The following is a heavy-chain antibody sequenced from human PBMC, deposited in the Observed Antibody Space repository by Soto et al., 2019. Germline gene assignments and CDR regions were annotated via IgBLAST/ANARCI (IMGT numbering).Heavy chain of an antibody. J-gene: IGHJ6*02. D-gene: IGHD6-19*01. V-gene: IGHV4-4*07. Sequence: QVQLHESGPGLVKPSETLSVTCSVSCASIRDYYWSWIRQPAGKGLEWIWRMYTSGNTKDNPSLMSRLTMSTDKCMNQSSLKLRSVTAADTAIYFCARMYNSGYYRPEGYYYYYGLDVWGQGNTATVSS. CDR3: ARMYNSGYYRPEGYYYYYGLDV. CDR2: MYTSGNT. CDR1: CASIRDYY.